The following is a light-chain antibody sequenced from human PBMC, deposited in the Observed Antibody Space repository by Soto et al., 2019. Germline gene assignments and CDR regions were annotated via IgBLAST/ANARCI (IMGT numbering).Light chain of an antibody. V-gene: IGKV3-15*01. J-gene: IGKJ2*01. Sequence: EIVMTQSLATLSVSPGERATLSCRASQSVSSNLAWYQQKPGQAPRLLIYAASTRATGIPARFSGSGSGTEFTLTISSLQSEDFAVYYCQQYNDWPPYTFGQGARLEMK. CDR1: QSVSSN. CDR3: QQYNDWPPYT. CDR2: AAS.